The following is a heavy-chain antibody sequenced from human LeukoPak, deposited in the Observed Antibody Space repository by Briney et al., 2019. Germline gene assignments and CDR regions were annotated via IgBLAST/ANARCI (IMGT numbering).Heavy chain of an antibody. CDR3: ARRFWSQYNWFDP. CDR2: INPNSGGT. Sequence: ASVTVSFKAPGYTFTVYYMHWVRPAPGQGLEWMGWINPNSGGTNYAQKFQGRVTMTRDTSISTAYMELSRLRSDDTAVYYCARRFWSQYNWFDPWGQGTLVTVSS. J-gene: IGHJ5*02. V-gene: IGHV1-2*02. CDR1: GYTFTVYY. D-gene: IGHD3-3*01.